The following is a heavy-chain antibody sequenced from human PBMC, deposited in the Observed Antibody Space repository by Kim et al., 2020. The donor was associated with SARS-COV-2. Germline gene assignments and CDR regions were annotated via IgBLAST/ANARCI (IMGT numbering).Heavy chain of an antibody. D-gene: IGHD6-13*01. CDR2: ISGSGGST. V-gene: IGHV3-23*01. CDR1: GFTFSSYA. J-gene: IGHJ4*02. Sequence: GGSLRLSCAASGFTFSSYAMSWVRQAPGKGLEWVSAISGSGGSTYYADSVKGRFTISRDNSKNTLYLQMNSLRAEDTAVYYCAKDQQRYSSSWWYNYWGQGTLVTVSS. CDR3: AKDQQRYSSSWWYNY.